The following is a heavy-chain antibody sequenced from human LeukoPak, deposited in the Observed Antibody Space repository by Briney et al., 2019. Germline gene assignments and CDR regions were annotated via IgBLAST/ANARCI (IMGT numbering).Heavy chain of an antibody. J-gene: IGHJ4*02. CDR3: ARELPRDLRYFDWLFNIDY. V-gene: IGHV4-34*01. D-gene: IGHD3-9*01. CDR2: INHSGST. Sequence: SETLSLTCAVYGGSFSGYYWSWIRQPPGKGLEWIGEINHSGSTNYNPSLKSRVTISVDTSKNQFSLKLSSVTAADTAVYYCARELPRDLRYFDWLFNIDYWGQGTLVTVSS. CDR1: GGSFSGYY.